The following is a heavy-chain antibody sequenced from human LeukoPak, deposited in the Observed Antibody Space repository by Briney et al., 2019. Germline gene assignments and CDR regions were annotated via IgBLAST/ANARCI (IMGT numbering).Heavy chain of an antibody. CDR3: ARAGMSALGRGAFDL. CDR1: GGSFSGDF. D-gene: IGHD5/OR15-5a*01. Sequence: SETLSLTCAVYGGSFSGDFWSWIRQSPGKGLEWIGEINHGGSTTYNPSLQSRLTISVDTSKSQFSLKMRSVTAADTAIYYCARAGMSALGRGAFDLWDQGAMVTVSS. V-gene: IGHV4-34*01. CDR2: INHGGST. J-gene: IGHJ3*01.